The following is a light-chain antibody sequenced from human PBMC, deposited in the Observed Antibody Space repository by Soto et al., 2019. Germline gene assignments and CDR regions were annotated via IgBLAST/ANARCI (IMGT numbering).Light chain of an antibody. Sequence: EIALTDAPCTLPLSPPDRPTLSCRASQSVMSNFLAWYQQKPGQAPRLLIYGASSRATGIPDRFSGSGSGTDFTLTISRLEPEDFVVYYCHQYGSSPLTFGGGTKVDIK. CDR3: HQYGSSPLT. J-gene: IGKJ4*01. CDR1: QSVMSNF. CDR2: GAS. V-gene: IGKV3-20*01.